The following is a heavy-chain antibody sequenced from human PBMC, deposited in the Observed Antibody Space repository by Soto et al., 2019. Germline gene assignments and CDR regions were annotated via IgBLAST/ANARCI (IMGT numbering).Heavy chain of an antibody. Sequence: EVQLVESGGVLVQPGGSLRLSCAASGFTFSRYWMNWVRQAPGKGLEWVANIKQDGSEKYYVDSVQGRFTISRDNAKNSVYLQMNSLRVEDTAVYYCARGELTFDYWGQGTLVTVSS. CDR2: IKQDGSEK. CDR3: ARGELTFDY. D-gene: IGHD1-7*01. J-gene: IGHJ4*02. V-gene: IGHV3-7*01. CDR1: GFTFSRYW.